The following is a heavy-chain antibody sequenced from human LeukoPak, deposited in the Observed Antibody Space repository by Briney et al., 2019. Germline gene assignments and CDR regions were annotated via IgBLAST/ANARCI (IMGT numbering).Heavy chain of an antibody. D-gene: IGHD3-22*01. Sequence: SETLSLTCAVSGGSISSGDYSWNWIRQPPGKGLEWIGYIAHSGSTHYSPSLKSRVTISVDRSKNQFSLKLSSVTAADTAVYYCARGSGSYYDNSGLDYWGQGTLVTVSS. CDR3: ARGSGSYYDNSGLDY. J-gene: IGHJ4*02. V-gene: IGHV4-30-2*01. CDR2: IAHSGST. CDR1: GGSISSGDYS.